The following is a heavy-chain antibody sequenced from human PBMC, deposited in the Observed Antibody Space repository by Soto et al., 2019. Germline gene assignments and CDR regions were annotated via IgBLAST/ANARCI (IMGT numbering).Heavy chain of an antibody. CDR1: GFTFSSYA. J-gene: IGHJ4*02. CDR2: ISGSGVST. CDR3: AKAGIYDFWSGYHFDY. D-gene: IGHD3-3*01. Sequence: EVQLLESGGGLVQPGGSLRLSCAASGFTFSSYAMSWVRQAPGKGLEWVSAISGSGVSTYYAASVKGRLTISRDNTKNTLYLQMNSLRAEDTAVYYCAKAGIYDFWSGYHFDYWGQGTLVTVSS. V-gene: IGHV3-23*01.